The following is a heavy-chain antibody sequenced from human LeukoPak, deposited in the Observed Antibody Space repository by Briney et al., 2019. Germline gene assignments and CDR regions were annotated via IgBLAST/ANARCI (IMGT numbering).Heavy chain of an antibody. J-gene: IGHJ4*02. CDR1: GFTFNSHG. D-gene: IGHD5-12*01. V-gene: IGHV3-48*03. Sequence: PGGSLRLSCAASGFTFNSHGMNWVRQAPGKGLEWVSYISASGRHINYADSVKGRFTVSRDNAQNSLYLQMSGLRADDTAVYYCAKSDKWLRLPFDYWGQGTLVTVSS. CDR2: ISASGRHI. CDR3: AKSDKWLRLPFDY.